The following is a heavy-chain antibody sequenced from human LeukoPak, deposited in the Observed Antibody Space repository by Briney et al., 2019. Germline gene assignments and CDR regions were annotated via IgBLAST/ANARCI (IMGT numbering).Heavy chain of an antibody. Sequence: SETLSLTCTISGGSINSHYWSWIRQPPGKGLEWIGYIYYSGSTNYNPPLKSRVTISVDTSKNQFSLKLSSVTDADTAVYYCARRAGYWFDPRGQGTLVTVSS. D-gene: IGHD3-10*01. CDR3: ARRAGYWFDP. CDR2: IYYSGST. J-gene: IGHJ5*02. CDR1: GGSINSHY. V-gene: IGHV4-59*08.